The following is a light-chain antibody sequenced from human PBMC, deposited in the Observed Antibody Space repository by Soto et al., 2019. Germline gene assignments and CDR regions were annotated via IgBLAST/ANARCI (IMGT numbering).Light chain of an antibody. CDR2: KAS. CDR1: QSISSW. CDR3: QQYNSYSRT. J-gene: IGKJ1*01. Sequence: DIQMTPSPSTLSASVGDRVTITCRASQSISSWLAWYQQKPRKAPKLLIYKASSLESGVPSRFSGSGSGTEFALTLSSLQPDDFATCYCQQYNSYSRTFGQGTKVEIK. V-gene: IGKV1-5*03.